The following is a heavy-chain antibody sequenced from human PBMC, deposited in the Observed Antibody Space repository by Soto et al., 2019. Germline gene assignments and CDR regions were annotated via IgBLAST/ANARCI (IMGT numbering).Heavy chain of an antibody. Sequence: GGSLRLSCAASGFTFSSYDMHWVRQAPGKGLEWVAVIWYDGSNKYYADSVKGRFTISRDNSKNTLYLQMNSLRAEDTAVYYCARSAIFGVVIPQLDYWGQGTLVTVSS. V-gene: IGHV3-33*01. CDR1: GFTFSSYD. J-gene: IGHJ4*02. CDR3: ARSAIFGVVIPQLDY. CDR2: IWYDGSNK. D-gene: IGHD3-3*01.